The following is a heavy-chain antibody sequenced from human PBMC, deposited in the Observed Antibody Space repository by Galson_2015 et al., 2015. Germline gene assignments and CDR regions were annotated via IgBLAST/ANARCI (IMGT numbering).Heavy chain of an antibody. CDR3: ARRINNNDS. Sequence: SLRLSCAGSGFDFGDFAMTWLRQAPGKGLEWVGFVRVSTFGATTEIAASVRGRFAISRNDSKSVAYLHMTSLRTEDTAVYYCARRINNNDSWGQGTRVIVSS. V-gene: IGHV3-49*03. J-gene: IGHJ4*02. D-gene: IGHD1-14*01. CDR2: VRVSTFGATT. CDR1: GFDFGDFA.